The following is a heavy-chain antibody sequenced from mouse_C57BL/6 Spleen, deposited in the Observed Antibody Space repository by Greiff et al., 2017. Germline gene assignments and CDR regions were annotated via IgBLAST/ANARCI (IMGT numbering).Heavy chain of an antibody. Sequence: EVKLVESGGGLVKPGGSLKLSCAASGFTFSDYGMHWVRQAPEKGLEWVAYISSGSSTIYYADTVKGRFTISRDNAKNTLFLQMTSLRSEDTAMYYCASDLSYYGSSSYFDYWGQGTTLTVSS. V-gene: IGHV5-17*01. CDR2: ISSGSSTI. CDR3: ASDLSYYGSSSYFDY. D-gene: IGHD1-1*01. CDR1: GFTFSDYG. J-gene: IGHJ2*01.